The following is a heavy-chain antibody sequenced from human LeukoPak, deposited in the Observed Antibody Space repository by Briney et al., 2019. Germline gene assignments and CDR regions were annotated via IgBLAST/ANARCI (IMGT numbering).Heavy chain of an antibody. CDR1: GFTFSTYA. J-gene: IGHJ4*02. Sequence: PGGSLRLSCSASGFTFSTYAMHWVRQAPGKGLEYVSATSRNGGRTYYADSVKGRFTISRDNSKNTLYLQMSSLRAEDTAVYYCVKDLPSGGGVDYWGQGTLVTVSS. V-gene: IGHV3-64D*06. CDR3: VKDLPSGGGVDY. D-gene: IGHD3-10*01. CDR2: TSRNGGRT.